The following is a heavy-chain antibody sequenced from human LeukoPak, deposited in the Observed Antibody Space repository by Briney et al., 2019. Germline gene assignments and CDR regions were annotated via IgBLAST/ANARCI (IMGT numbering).Heavy chain of an antibody. CDR1: GASISRYYSINRYY. V-gene: IGHV4-59*03. Sequence: SETLSLTCSVSGASISRYYSINRYYWSWIRQSPGKGLEWIGYIYGSGTTNYNPPLKSRVTISVDTSKHQFSLKLSSVTAADTAIYYCAGGGYCSVPSCYAPLFDHWGQGIPVTVSS. CDR2: IYGSGTT. D-gene: IGHD2-2*01. CDR3: AGGGYCSVPSCYAPLFDH. J-gene: IGHJ4*02.